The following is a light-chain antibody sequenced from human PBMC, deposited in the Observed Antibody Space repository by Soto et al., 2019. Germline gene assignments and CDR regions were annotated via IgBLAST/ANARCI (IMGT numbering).Light chain of an antibody. J-gene: IGLJ1*01. CDR2: SNN. Sequence: QSFRTQPPSASESPGQRVTISCAGSSSNVGSNAVNWYQQLPGTAPTLLIYSNNERLSGVPDRFSGSKSGTSASLAISGLQSEDEADCYCATWDDSLNGYVFGTGTKVTVL. CDR3: ATWDDSLNGYV. CDR1: SSNVGSNA. V-gene: IGLV1-44*01.